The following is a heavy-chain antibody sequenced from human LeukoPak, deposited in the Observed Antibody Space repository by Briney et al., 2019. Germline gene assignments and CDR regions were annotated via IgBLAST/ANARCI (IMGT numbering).Heavy chain of an antibody. Sequence: GGSLRLSCAASGFSFSTYTMAWVRQAPGKGLEWVSSISSSSSYIYYADSVKGRFTISRDNSKNTLYLQMNSLRAEDTAVYYCARDPDYGGDWGQGTLVTVSS. D-gene: IGHD4-23*01. J-gene: IGHJ4*02. CDR2: ISSSSSYI. CDR1: GFSFSTYT. CDR3: ARDPDYGGD. V-gene: IGHV3-21*04.